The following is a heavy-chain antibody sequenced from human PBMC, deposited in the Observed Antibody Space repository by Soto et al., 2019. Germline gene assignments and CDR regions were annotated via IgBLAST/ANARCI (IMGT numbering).Heavy chain of an antibody. CDR2: IIPIFRTA. V-gene: IGHV1-69*12. D-gene: IGHD2-15*01. CDR1: GGTFRSYA. CDR3: ASVETQKYYYGMDV. J-gene: IGHJ6*02. Sequence: QVQLVQSGAEVKKPGSSVKVSCKASGGTFRSYAISWVRQAPGSGLAWLGGIIPIFRTADYAQKFQGIVTISAHESTSTAYMELSSLRSEDTAVYYCASVETQKYYYGMDVWGQGTTVTVSS.